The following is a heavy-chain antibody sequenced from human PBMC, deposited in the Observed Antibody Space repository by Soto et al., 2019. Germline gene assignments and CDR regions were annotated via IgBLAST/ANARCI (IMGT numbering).Heavy chain of an antibody. Sequence: SETLSLTCAVYSGSISGYYWSWIRQPPGKGLEWIGEINHSGITKYNPSLKSRVTISVDTSKNQFSLRLTSVTAADTAVYYCARADPYYFDNWGQGTLVTVSS. J-gene: IGHJ4*02. CDR1: SGSISGYY. V-gene: IGHV4-34*01. CDR2: INHSGIT. CDR3: ARADPYYFDN.